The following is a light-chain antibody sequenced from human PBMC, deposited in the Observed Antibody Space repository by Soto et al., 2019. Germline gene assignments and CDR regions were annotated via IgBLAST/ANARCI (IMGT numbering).Light chain of an antibody. CDR1: TSNIGSNS. V-gene: IGLV1-44*01. CDR2: NND. Sequence: QSVLTQPPSASGTPGQRVTISCSGRTSNIGSNSVNWYQQLPGTAPRLLIYNNDQRPSGVPDRFSGSKSGTAASLAISGLQSDDEADYFRIAWDDTLNGPGVVFGGGTKLTVL. CDR3: IAWDDTLNGPGVV. J-gene: IGLJ2*01.